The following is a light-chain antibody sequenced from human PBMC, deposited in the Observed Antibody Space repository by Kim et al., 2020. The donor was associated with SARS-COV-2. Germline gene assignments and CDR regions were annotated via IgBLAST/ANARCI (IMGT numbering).Light chain of an antibody. Sequence: EIVMTQSPASLSLSPGESGTLSCRASQSVRTNLAWYQQRPGQAPRLLLHGSSTRATDLPARFRGSGSGTEFTLTISSLQSEDFAVYYCQQYNTWPYTFGQGTKLEI. CDR1: QSVRTN. J-gene: IGKJ2*01. V-gene: IGKV3-15*01. CDR3: QQYNTWPYT. CDR2: GSS.